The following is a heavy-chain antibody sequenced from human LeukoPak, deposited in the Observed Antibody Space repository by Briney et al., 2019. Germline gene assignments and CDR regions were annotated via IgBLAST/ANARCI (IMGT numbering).Heavy chain of an antibody. Sequence: GESLRLSCSASGFTFSSYATHWVRQAPGKGLQYVSGISTNGGRTYYADSVKGRFTISRDNSKNTLYLQMSNLGVEDSAVYFCPLPTLGYWGQGTLVTVSS. V-gene: IGHV3-64D*08. J-gene: IGHJ4*02. CDR2: ISTNGGRT. CDR1: GFTFSSYA. CDR3: PLPTLGY.